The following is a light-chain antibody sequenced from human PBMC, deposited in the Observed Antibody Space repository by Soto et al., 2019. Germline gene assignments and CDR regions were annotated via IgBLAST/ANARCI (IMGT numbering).Light chain of an antibody. CDR3: QQYENLPT. CDR2: DAS. Sequence: DIQMTHSPSSLSASVRDSVPITCQASQNINNYLNWYQQKPGRAPKLLIYDASNLEAGVPSRFRGSGSGTDFTITIRRLEPEDIATYYCQQYENLPTFGQGTRLEIK. CDR1: QNINNY. J-gene: IGKJ5*01. V-gene: IGKV1-33*01.